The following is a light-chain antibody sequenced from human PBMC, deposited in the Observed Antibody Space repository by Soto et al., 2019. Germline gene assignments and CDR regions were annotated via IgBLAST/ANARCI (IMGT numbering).Light chain of an antibody. Sequence: QSALTQPPSASGTPGQRVTISCSGSSSNIGRNYVYWYQQLPGTAPKLLIYRNNQRPSGVPDRFSGSKSGTSASLAISGLRSEDEADYYCAAWDDSLSGRVFGTGTKLTVL. V-gene: IGLV1-47*01. CDR1: SSNIGRNY. CDR3: AAWDDSLSGRV. CDR2: RNN. J-gene: IGLJ1*01.